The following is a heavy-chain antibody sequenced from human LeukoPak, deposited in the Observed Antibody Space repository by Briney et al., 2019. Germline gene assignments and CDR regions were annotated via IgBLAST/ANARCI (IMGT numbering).Heavy chain of an antibody. D-gene: IGHD3-10*01. CDR3: VRYVVSGSGIYYFDY. Sequence: PSETLSLTCTVSGGSISSGSHYWSWIRQPPGEGLEWIASVYYSGRTYYNPSLKSRVTISVDTSKNQFSLKLSSVTAADTAVFYCVRYVVSGSGIYYFDYWGQGTLVTVSS. V-gene: IGHV4-39*01. J-gene: IGHJ4*02. CDR2: VYYSGRT. CDR1: GGSISSGSHY.